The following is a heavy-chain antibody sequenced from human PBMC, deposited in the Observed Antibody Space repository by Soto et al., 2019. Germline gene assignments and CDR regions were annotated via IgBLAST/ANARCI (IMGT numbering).Heavy chain of an antibody. V-gene: IGHV4-39*01. J-gene: IGHJ4*02. CDR2: IYYSGST. CDR3: ARRSITMVRGVIYY. D-gene: IGHD3-10*01. Sequence: QLQLQESGPGLVKPSETLSLTCTVSGGSISSSSYYWGWIRQPPGKGLEWIGSIYYSGSTYYNPSLKSRVTISLDTSKNQFSLKLSSVTAADTAVYDCARRSITMVRGVIYYWGQGTLVTVSS. CDR1: GGSISSSSYY.